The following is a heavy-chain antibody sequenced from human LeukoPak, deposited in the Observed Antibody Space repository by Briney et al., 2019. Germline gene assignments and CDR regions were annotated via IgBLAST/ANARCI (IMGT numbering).Heavy chain of an antibody. D-gene: IGHD3-9*01. CDR1: GFTVSSNY. V-gene: IGHV3-53*01. J-gene: IGHJ4*02. CDR3: ARGVPYDILTGRTAFDY. CDR2: IYSGGST. Sequence: GGSLRLSCAASGFTVSSNYMSWVRQAPGKGLERVSVIYSGGSTYYADSVKGRFTISRDNSKNTLYLQMNSLRAEDTAVYYCARGVPYDILTGRTAFDYWGQGTLVTVSS.